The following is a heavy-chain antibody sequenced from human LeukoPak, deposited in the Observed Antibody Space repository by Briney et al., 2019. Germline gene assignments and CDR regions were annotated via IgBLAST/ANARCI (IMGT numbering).Heavy chain of an antibody. J-gene: IGHJ6*02. D-gene: IGHD2-21*02. CDR3: ARVFRHIVVVTAIGGMDV. V-gene: IGHV4-34*01. Sequence: PSETLSLTCAVYGGSFSGYYWSWIRQPPGKGLEWIGEINHSGSTNYNPSLKSRVTISVDTSKNQFSLKLSSVTAADTAVYYCARVFRHIVVVTAIGGMDVWGQGTTVTVSS. CDR1: GGSFSGYY. CDR2: INHSGST.